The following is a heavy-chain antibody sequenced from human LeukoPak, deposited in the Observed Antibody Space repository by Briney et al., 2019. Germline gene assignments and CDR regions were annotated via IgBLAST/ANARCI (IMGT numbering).Heavy chain of an antibody. V-gene: IGHV3-23*01. D-gene: IGHD5-18*01. CDR3: AKEGLQEHDGAFDI. CDR2: ISGSGGST. CDR1: GFTFSNAW. Sequence: PGGSLRLSCAASGFTFSNAWMSWVRQAPGKGLEWVSAISGSGGSTYYADSVKGRFTISRDNSKNTLYLQMNSLRAEDTAVYYCAKEGLQEHDGAFDIWGQGTMVTVSS. J-gene: IGHJ3*02.